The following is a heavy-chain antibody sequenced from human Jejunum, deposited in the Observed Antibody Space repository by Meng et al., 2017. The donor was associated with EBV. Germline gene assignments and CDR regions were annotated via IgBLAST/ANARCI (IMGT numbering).Heavy chain of an antibody. CDR1: GFSLTTNGVG. CDR2: IYWDDSR. J-gene: IGHJ4*02. D-gene: IGHD1-26*01. V-gene: IGHV2-5*02. Sequence: QIPLKESRPTLVKPTQTLTLTSTFFGFSLTTNGVGVGWIRQPPGKALEWLAVIYWDDSRLYSPSLNSRLTITKDTSKSQVVLTMTDMDPVDTATYYCAHKGSGSYPLDYWGQGTLVTVSS. CDR3: AHKGSGSYPLDY.